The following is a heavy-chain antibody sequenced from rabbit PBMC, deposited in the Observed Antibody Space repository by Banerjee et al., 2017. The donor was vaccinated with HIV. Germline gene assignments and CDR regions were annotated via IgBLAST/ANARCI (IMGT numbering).Heavy chain of an antibody. CDR1: GFDFSSYYM. V-gene: IGHV1S45*01. Sequence: QEQLKESGGGLVQPGGSLKLSCKASGFDFSSYYMSWVRQAPGKGLEWIGYIDPVFAGTYYASWAKGRFTISKTSSTTVTLQMTSLTAADTATYFCARDLAGVIGWNFNLWGPGTLVTVS. D-gene: IGHD4-1*01. J-gene: IGHJ4*01. CDR2: IDPVFAGT. CDR3: ARDLAGVIGWNFNL.